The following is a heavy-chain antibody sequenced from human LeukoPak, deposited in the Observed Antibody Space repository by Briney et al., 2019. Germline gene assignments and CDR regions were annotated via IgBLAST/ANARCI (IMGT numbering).Heavy chain of an antibody. CDR1: GFTFDDYG. V-gene: IGHV3-20*04. D-gene: IGHD3-22*01. J-gene: IGHJ2*01. CDR2: INWNGGST. Sequence: GGSRRLSCAASGFTFDDYGMSWVRQAPGTGLEWVSGINWNGGSTGYADSVKGRFTISRDNAKNSLYLQMNSLRDEETALYYCARGYYYDSSGYYYGSYFDLCGRGTLVTVSS. CDR3: ARGYYYDSSGYYYGSYFDL.